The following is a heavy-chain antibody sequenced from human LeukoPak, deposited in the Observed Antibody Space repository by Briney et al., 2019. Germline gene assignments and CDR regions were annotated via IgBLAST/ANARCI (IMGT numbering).Heavy chain of an antibody. V-gene: IGHV4-4*09. J-gene: IGHJ6*03. CDR3: AKLTDCSSTSCYNYYYYMDV. Sequence: PSETLSLTCTVSGGSISSYYWSWIRQPPGKGLEWIGYIYTSGSTNYNPFLKSRVTISVDASKNQFSLKLSSVTAADTAVYYCAKLTDCSSTSCYNYYYYMDVWGKGTTVTVSS. CDR2: IYTSGST. CDR1: GGSISSYY. D-gene: IGHD2-2*02.